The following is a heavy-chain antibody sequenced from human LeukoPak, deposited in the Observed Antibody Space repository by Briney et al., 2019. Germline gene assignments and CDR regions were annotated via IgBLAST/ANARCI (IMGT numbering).Heavy chain of an antibody. Sequence: TSQTLSPTCVVSGDSVSSKNGAWNWIRQSPSRGLEWLGRTYYRSKWYNDYAESMEGRMTISQDTSKNQYSLHLNSVTPDDTAVYYGARDFGTTGWHTFDYWGQGTLVTVSS. J-gene: IGHJ4*02. CDR3: ARDFGTTGWHTFDY. V-gene: IGHV6-1*01. CDR1: GDSVSSKNGA. CDR2: TYYRSKWYN. D-gene: IGHD6-19*01.